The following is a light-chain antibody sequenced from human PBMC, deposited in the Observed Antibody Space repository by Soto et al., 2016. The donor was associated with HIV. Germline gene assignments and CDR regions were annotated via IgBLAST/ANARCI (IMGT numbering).Light chain of an antibody. V-gene: IGKV1-16*01. CDR3: QQYYSFPVA. CDR2: AAS. J-gene: IGKJ1*01. Sequence: DIQMTQSPSSLSASVGDTVTITCRASQDINNYLAWFQQKPGKAPELLIYAASTLQSGVPSRFSGSGSGTDFTLTISCLQSEDFATYYCQQYYSFPVAFGQGTKVEI. CDR1: QDINNY.